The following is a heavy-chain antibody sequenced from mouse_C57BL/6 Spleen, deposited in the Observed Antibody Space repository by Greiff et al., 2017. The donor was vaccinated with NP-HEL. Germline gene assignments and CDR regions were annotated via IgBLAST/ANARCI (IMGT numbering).Heavy chain of an antibody. D-gene: IGHD2-3*01. J-gene: IGHJ2*01. CDR2: INPSSGYT. Sequence: QVQLKQSGAELARPGASVKMSCKASGYTFTSYTMHWVKQRPGQGLEWIGYINPSSGYTKYNQKFKDKATLTADKSSSTAYMQLSSLTSEDSAVYYCARGDGYSDFDYWGQGTTLTVSS. CDR1: GYTFTSYT. CDR3: ARGDGYSDFDY. V-gene: IGHV1-4*01.